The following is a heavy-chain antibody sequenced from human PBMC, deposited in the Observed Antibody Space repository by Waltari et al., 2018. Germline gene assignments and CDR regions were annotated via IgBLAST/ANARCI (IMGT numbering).Heavy chain of an antibody. CDR2: IYYSGST. D-gene: IGHD5-12*01. J-gene: IGHJ4*02. V-gene: IGHV4-39*07. Sequence: QLQLQESGPGLVKPSETLSLTCTVSGGSISSSSYYWGWIRQPPGKGLEWIGSIYYSGSTDYNPSLKSRVTISVDTSKNQFSLKLSSVTAADTAVYYCARVTSEMATIRELFDYWGQGTLVTVSS. CDR1: GGSISSSSYY. CDR3: ARVTSEMATIRELFDY.